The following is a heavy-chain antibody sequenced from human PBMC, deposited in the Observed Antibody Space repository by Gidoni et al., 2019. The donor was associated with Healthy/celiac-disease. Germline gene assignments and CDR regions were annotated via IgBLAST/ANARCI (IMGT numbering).Heavy chain of an antibody. Sequence: GAEVKKPGASVKVSCKASGYTFTSYYMHWVRQAPGQGLEWMGIINPSGGSTSYEQKFQGRVTMTRDTSTSTVYMELSSLRSEDTAVYYCAREPYYYGSGSYPDMSGMDVWGQGTTVTVSS. D-gene: IGHD3-10*01. CDR2: INPSGGST. V-gene: IGHV1-46*03. J-gene: IGHJ6*02. CDR1: GYTFTSYY. CDR3: AREPYYYGSGSYPDMSGMDV.